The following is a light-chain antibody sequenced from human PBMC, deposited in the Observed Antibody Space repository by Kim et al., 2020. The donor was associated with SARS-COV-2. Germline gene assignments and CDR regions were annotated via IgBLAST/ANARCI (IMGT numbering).Light chain of an antibody. J-gene: IGLJ2*01. CDR2: QDN. CDR1: ELGDKY. Sequence: SYELTQPPSVSVSPGQTASITCSGDELGDKYVCWYQQKPGQSPVLVIYQDNTRPSGIPERFSGSNSGNTATLTISGTQAMDEADYCCQAWDSSTVVFGGGTQLTFL. CDR3: QAWDSSTVV. V-gene: IGLV3-1*01.